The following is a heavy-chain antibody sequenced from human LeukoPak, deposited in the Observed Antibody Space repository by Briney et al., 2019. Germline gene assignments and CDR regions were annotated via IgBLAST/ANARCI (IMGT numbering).Heavy chain of an antibody. CDR2: IIPILGIA. V-gene: IGHV1-69*02. CDR3: ARAGIVVVHYEDWEWFDP. J-gene: IGHJ5*02. CDR1: GGTFSSYT. Sequence: SVKVSCKASGGTFSSYTISWVRQAPGQGLEWMGRIIPILGIANYAQKFQGRVTITADKSTSTAYMELSSLRSDDTAVYYCARAGIVVVHYEDWEWFDPWGQGTLVTVSS. D-gene: IGHD2-2*01.